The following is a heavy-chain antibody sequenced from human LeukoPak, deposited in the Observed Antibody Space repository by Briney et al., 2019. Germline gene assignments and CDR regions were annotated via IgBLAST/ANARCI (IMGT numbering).Heavy chain of an antibody. V-gene: IGHV4-61*02. CDR3: ARISSSNWYNERGAFDV. J-gene: IGHJ3*01. CDR1: GGSISSGSYY. Sequence: SETLSLTCTVSGGSISSGSYYWSWIRQPAGKGLEWIGRIYTSGSTNYNPSLKSRVTISVDTSKNQFSLKLRSVTAADTAVYYCARISSSNWYNERGAFDVWGQGTMVTVSS. CDR2: IYTSGST. D-gene: IGHD6-13*01.